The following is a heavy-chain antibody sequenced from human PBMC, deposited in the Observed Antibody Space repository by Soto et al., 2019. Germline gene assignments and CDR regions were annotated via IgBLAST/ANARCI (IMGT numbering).Heavy chain of an antibody. J-gene: IGHJ4*02. D-gene: IGHD4-17*01. CDR3: ARDIRGDYGLDY. CDR1: GFTFSSYG. Sequence: QVQLVESGGGVVQPGRSLRLSCAASGFTFSSYGMHWVRQAPGKGLEWVAVIWYDGSNKYYADSVTGRFTISRDNSKNTLYLQMNSLRAEDTAVYYCARDIRGDYGLDYWGQGTLFTVSA. V-gene: IGHV3-33*01. CDR2: IWYDGSNK.